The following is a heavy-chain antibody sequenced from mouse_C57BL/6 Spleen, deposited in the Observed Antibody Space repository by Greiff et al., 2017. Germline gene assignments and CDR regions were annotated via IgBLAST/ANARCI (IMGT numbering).Heavy chain of an antibody. CDR2: ISNLAYSI. CDR1: GFTFSDYG. Sequence: EVKLMESGGGLVQPGGSLKLSCAASGFTFSDYGMAWVRQAPRKGPEWVAFISNLAYSIYYADTVTGRFTISRENAKNTLYLEMSSLRSEDTAMYYCARDDYGNSFAYWGQGTLVTVSA. V-gene: IGHV5-15*01. J-gene: IGHJ3*01. D-gene: IGHD2-1*01. CDR3: ARDDYGNSFAY.